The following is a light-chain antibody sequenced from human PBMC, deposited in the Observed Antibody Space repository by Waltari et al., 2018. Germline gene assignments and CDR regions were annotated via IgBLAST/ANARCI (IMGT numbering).Light chain of an antibody. CDR3: QQYHNWPYT. CDR2: GAS. V-gene: IGKV3-15*01. J-gene: IGKJ2*01. CDR1: QSLSTN. Sequence: EILMTQSPATLSVSPGERATLSCRASQSLSTNLAWYQQHPGQPPRLLIYGASTRATGVPARFSGSRSGTEFTLIISSLQSEDFALYYCQQYHNWPYTFGQGTKLEIK.